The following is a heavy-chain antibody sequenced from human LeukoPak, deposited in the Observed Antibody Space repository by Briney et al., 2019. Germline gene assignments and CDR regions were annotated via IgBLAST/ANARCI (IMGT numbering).Heavy chain of an antibody. V-gene: IGHV1-8*01. J-gene: IGHJ3*01. D-gene: IGHD6-13*01. Sequence: GASVKVSCKPSGYKFTNYDITWVRQASGQGLEWVGWMNPNTGTTGFAQKFYGRVTMTRDTSITTAYMDLSSLNSEDTAIYYCAILSAAGWVDGFDLWGQGTMVTVSS. CDR2: MNPNTGTT. CDR1: GYKFTNYD. CDR3: AILSAAGWVDGFDL.